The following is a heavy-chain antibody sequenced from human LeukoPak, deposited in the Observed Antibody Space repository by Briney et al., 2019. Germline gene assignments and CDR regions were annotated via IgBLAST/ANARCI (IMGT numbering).Heavy chain of an antibody. CDR1: GFPFSSHE. CDR2: ISGSAKTR. Sequence: PGGSLRLSCSASGFPFSSHEMNWVRQAPGKGLEWVSGISGSAKTRYYADSMKGRPTISRDNVKNSLDLQMNNLRADDTAAYYCVRGEGFVSWGQGTLVTVSS. J-gene: IGHJ5*02. CDR3: VRGEGFVS. V-gene: IGHV3-48*03. D-gene: IGHD2-15*01.